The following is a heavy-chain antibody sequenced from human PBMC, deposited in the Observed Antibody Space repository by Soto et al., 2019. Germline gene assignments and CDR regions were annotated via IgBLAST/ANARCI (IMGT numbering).Heavy chain of an antibody. CDR1: GFTFSSYG. CDR3: ARDDDTSGHSSHFGY. Sequence: QVQLVESGGDVVQPGRSLRLSCAASGFTFSSYGMNWVRQAPGKGLQWVSGIRYDGGNKYYVDSVKGRFTISRDNSKDTLYLQMNGLRAEDTAVYYCARDDDTSGHSSHFGYWGQGTLVTVFS. CDR2: IRYDGGNK. V-gene: IGHV3-33*01. D-gene: IGHD3-22*01. J-gene: IGHJ4*02.